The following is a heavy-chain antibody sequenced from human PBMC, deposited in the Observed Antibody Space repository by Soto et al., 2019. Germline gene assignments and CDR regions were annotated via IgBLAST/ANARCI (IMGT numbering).Heavy chain of an antibody. CDR2: ISGSDGST. D-gene: IGHD6-13*01. Sequence: LSCAASGFTFSSYAMNWVRQAPGKGLEWVSVISGSDGSTYYADSVKGRFTISRDNSKNTLKLQMNSLRAEDTAVYYCARRSSSWYFDYWGQGTLVTVSS. CDR1: GFTFSSYA. V-gene: IGHV3-23*01. CDR3: ARRSSSWYFDY. J-gene: IGHJ4*02.